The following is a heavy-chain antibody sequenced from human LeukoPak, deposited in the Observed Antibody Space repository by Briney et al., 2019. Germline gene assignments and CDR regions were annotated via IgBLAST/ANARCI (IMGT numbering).Heavy chain of an antibody. Sequence: GGSLRLSCAASGFTFSSYGMSWVRQAPGKGLEWVSAISGSGGSTYYADSVKGRFTISRDNSKNTLYLQMNSLRAEDTAVYYCAKGSYVDTAVFDYWGQGTLVTVSP. CDR1: GFTFSSYG. J-gene: IGHJ4*02. CDR2: ISGSGGST. V-gene: IGHV3-23*01. D-gene: IGHD5-18*01. CDR3: AKGSYVDTAVFDY.